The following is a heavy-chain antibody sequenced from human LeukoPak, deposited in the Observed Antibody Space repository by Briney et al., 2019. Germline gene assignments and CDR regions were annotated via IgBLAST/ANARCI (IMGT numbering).Heavy chain of an antibody. D-gene: IGHD2-15*01. CDR1: GGSISSGGYY. Sequence: SQTLSLTCTVSGGSISSGGYYWSWIRQHPGKGLEWIGYIYYSGSTYYNPSFKSRLTIAVDTSKNQFSLKLSSVTAADTAVYYCARGGYCSGGSCYLTWFDPWGQGTLVTVSS. V-gene: IGHV4-31*03. CDR3: ARGGYCSGGSCYLTWFDP. CDR2: IYYSGST. J-gene: IGHJ5*02.